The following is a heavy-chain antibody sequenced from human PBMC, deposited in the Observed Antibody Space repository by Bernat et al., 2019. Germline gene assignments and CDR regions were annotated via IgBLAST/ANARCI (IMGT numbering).Heavy chain of an antibody. V-gene: IGHV3-33*01. D-gene: IGHD2-21*02. CDR3: ARESMVTANWFDP. CDR2: IWYDGSNK. CDR1: GFTFSSYG. Sequence: QVQLVESGGGVVQPGRSLRLSCAASGFTFSSYGMHWVRQAPGKGLEWVAVIWYDGSNKYYADSVKGRFTISRDNSKNTLYLQMNSLRAEDTAVYYCARESMVTANWFDPWGQGTLVTVSS. J-gene: IGHJ5*02.